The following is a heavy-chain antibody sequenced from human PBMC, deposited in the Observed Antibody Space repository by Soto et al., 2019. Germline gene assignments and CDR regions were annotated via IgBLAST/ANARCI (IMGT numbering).Heavy chain of an antibody. J-gene: IGHJ6*03. Sequence: EVQLVESGGGLVQPGGSLRLSCAASGFTFSSYWMSWVRQAPGKGLEWVANIKQDGSEKYYVDSVKGRFTISRDNAKNSLYLQMNSLRAEDTAVYYCARVGEWFWYYMDVWGKGTTVTVSS. CDR2: IKQDGSEK. CDR3: ARVGEWFWYYMDV. CDR1: GFTFSSYW. D-gene: IGHD3-10*01. V-gene: IGHV3-7*01.